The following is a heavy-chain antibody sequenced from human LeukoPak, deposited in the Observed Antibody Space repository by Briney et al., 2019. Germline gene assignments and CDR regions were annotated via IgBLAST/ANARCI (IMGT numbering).Heavy chain of an antibody. Sequence: GGSLRLSCTASGFTFSSYAMNWVRQAPGKGLEWVSGIGAGGTFTYYADSVKGRFTISRDNSRNTLYLQMNSLRAEDTALYYCARGRGSYSPYYFDYWGQGTLVTVSS. D-gene: IGHD1-26*01. CDR2: IGAGGTFT. V-gene: IGHV3-23*01. CDR1: GFTFSSYA. J-gene: IGHJ4*02. CDR3: ARGRGSYSPYYFDY.